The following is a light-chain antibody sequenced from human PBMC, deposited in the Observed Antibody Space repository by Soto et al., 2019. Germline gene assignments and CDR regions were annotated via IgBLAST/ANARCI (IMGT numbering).Light chain of an antibody. V-gene: IGKV3-15*01. Sequence: EIVMTQSPATLSVSPGERATLSCRASQSVSSNLAWYQQQPGQAPRLLIYGASTRATGIPARFSGSGSGTEFILTISSLQSEDFAVYYCQQYYSWPRTFGQGTKVEIK. CDR2: GAS. J-gene: IGKJ1*01. CDR3: QQYYSWPRT. CDR1: QSVSSN.